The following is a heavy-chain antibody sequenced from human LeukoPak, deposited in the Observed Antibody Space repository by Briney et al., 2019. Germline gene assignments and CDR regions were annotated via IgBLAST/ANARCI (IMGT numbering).Heavy chain of an antibody. CDR1: VDSGSRNCAA. CDR2: TYWRSKSYN. V-gene: IGHV6-1*01. D-gene: IGHD3-10*01. CDR3: ARVLIHLWFGESDAFDI. J-gene: IGHJ3*02. Sequence: ASQTVSLTWAISVDSGSRNCAAWKWVRQYPSRCLECLGRTYWRSKSYNDYAVSVKSRITINPDTSKNQFSLQLNSVTPEDTAVYYCARVLIHLWFGESDAFDIWGQGTMVTVSS.